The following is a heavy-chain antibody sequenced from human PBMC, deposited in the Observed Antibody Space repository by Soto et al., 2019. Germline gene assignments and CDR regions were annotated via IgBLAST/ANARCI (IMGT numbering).Heavy chain of an antibody. CDR2: IPYSANT. CDR3: ARGRSSFDY. D-gene: IGHD2-2*01. J-gene: IGHJ4*02. Sequence: SETLSLTRTVSGACISSYYWGWIRQPPGNGLQWLGYIPYSANTNYNPSLKSRVTVSVDTSKNQFSLKLNSVTAADTAVYYCARGRSSFDYWGQGTRVTVSS. CDR1: GACISSYY. V-gene: IGHV4-59*01.